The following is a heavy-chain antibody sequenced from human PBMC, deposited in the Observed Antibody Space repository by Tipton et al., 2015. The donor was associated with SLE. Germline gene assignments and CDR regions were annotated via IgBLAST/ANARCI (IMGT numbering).Heavy chain of an antibody. CDR3: ARLDVGGYGTPDS. CDR2: MNVGGTT. CDR1: GFTFSSYS. Sequence: GSLRLSCAASGFTFSSYSMNWVRQAPGKGLEWVSGMNVGGTTYYSDSVKGRFFISRDNSKNTLYLQMRSLRAEDTAVYYCARLDVGGYGTPDSWGQGTLVTVSS. J-gene: IGHJ4*02. V-gene: IGHV3-53*01. D-gene: IGHD3-22*01.